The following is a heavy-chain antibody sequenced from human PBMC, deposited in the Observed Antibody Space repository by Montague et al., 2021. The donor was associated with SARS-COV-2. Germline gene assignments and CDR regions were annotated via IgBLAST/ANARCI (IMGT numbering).Heavy chain of an antibody. J-gene: IGHJ6*02. Sequence: SETLSLTCTVSGGSISSFYWSWFRQPPGKGLEWIGYISDSGSTNYNPSLTSRVTMSVGTSKNQFSLKVNSVTAADTAVYYCARDGSLRFEILIGPRHYYYGMDVWGQGTTVTVSS. V-gene: IGHV4-59*12. CDR3: ARDGSLRFEILIGPRHYYYGMDV. CDR1: GGSISSFY. D-gene: IGHD3-9*01. CDR2: ISDSGST.